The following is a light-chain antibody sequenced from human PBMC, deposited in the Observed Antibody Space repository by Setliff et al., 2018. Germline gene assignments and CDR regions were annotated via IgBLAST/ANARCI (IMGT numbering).Light chain of an antibody. CDR2: EVS. CDR3: NSYGSSRTYV. CDR1: SSDVGGYNY. Sequence: QSALAQPASVSGSPGQSITISCTGTSSDVGGYNYVSWYQKHPGRAPKLLIYEVSERPSGVSNRFSGSKSGNTASLTISGLQTEDEADYYCNSYGSSRTYVFGTGTKVTVL. V-gene: IGLV2-14*01. J-gene: IGLJ1*01.